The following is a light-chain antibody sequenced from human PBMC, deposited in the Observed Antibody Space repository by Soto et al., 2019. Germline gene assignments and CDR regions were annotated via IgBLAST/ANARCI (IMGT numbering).Light chain of an antibody. CDR1: QSVSSSY. V-gene: IGKV3-20*01. CDR2: GAS. CDR3: QQYGSSPLT. Sequence: EIVLTQSPGTLSLSPGERATLSCRASQSVSSSYLAWYQQKPGQAPRLLIYGASSRATGIPDRFSGSGSGTAFTLTISRLEPEDFEVYYCQQYGSSPLTFGGGTKVEIK. J-gene: IGKJ4*01.